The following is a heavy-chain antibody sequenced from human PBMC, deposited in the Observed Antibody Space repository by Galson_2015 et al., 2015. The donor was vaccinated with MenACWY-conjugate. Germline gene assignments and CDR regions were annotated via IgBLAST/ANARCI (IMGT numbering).Heavy chain of an antibody. CDR1: GFTFSSYS. Sequence: SLRLSCAASGFTFSSYSMNWVRQAPGKGLEWVSYISSSSSTIYYADSVKGRFTISRDNAKNSLSLQMSSLRDEDTAVYYCATELRIGGSHSYGMDVWGQGTTVIVSS. D-gene: IGHD1-26*01. CDR2: ISSSSSTI. J-gene: IGHJ6*02. V-gene: IGHV3-48*02. CDR3: ATELRIGGSHSYGMDV.